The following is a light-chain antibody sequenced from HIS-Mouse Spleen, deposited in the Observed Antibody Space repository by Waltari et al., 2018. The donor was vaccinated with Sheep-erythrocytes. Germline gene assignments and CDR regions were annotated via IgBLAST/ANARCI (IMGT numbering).Light chain of an antibody. CDR1: TLGDTY. CDR3: QAWDSSIVV. J-gene: IGLJ2*01. CDR2: QDT. Sequence: SSELTQPPSVSVSPGQTASIPCPGATLGDTYACWYQQKPGQSPVLVIYQDTKRPSGIPERFSGSNSGNTATLTISGTQAMDEADYYCQAWDSSIVVFGGGTKLTVL. V-gene: IGLV3-1*01.